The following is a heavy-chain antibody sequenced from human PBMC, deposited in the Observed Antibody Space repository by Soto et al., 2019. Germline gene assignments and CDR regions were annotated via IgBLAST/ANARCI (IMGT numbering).Heavy chain of an antibody. CDR1: GFTFSSYG. CDR3: AKSTLVVLGIHEFDY. CDR2: IWYDGSNK. V-gene: IGHV3-33*06. Sequence: GGSLRLSCAASGFTFSSYGMHWVRQAPGKGLEWVAVIWYDGSNKYYADSVKGRFTISRDNAKTTVFLQMNSLRAEDTAVDYGAKSTLVVLGIHEFDYWGQGALVTVSS. J-gene: IGHJ4*02. D-gene: IGHD3-22*01.